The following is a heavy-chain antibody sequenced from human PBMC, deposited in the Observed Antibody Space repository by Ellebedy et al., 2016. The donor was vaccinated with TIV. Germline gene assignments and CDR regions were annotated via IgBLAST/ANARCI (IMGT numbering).Heavy chain of an antibody. D-gene: IGHD6-13*01. CDR3: ARVRGGAAAGPSWFDP. Sequence: SETLSLTXTVSGGSISSSSYYWGWIRQPPGKGLEWIGSIYYSGSTYYNPSLKSRVTISVDTSKNQFSLKLSSVTAADTAVYYCARVRGGAAAGPSWFDPWGQGTLVTVSS. CDR2: IYYSGST. V-gene: IGHV4-39*07. CDR1: GGSISSSSYY. J-gene: IGHJ5*02.